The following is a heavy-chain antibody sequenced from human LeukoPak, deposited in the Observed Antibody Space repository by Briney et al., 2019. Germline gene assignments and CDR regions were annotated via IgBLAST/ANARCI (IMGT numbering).Heavy chain of an antibody. CDR3: ASPKGNTLGTDYDILTGPNYYYYGMDV. V-gene: IGHV1-69*01. CDR2: IIPIFGTA. Sequence: SVKVSCKASGGTFSSYAISWVRQAPGQGLEWMGGIIPIFGTANYAQKFQGRVTITADESTSTAYMELSRLRSEDTAVYYCASPKGNTLGTDYDILTGPNYYYYGMDVWGKGTTVTVSS. D-gene: IGHD3-9*01. J-gene: IGHJ6*04. CDR1: GGTFSSYA.